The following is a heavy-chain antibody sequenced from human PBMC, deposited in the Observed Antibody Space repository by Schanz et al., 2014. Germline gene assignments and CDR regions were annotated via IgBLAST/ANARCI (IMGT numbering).Heavy chain of an antibody. CDR3: ARAPTRMNMFRGVTYFFDY. J-gene: IGHJ4*02. CDR2: ISTYNGHT. CDR1: GYMFYTYG. D-gene: IGHD3-10*01. Sequence: QVRLVQSGAEAREPGASVKVSCKATGYMFYTYGFAWVRQAPGQGLEWMGWISTYNGHTRYGQKFQDRLSLTTDTDTATAHVELRSLRTDDTAVYYCARAPTRMNMFRGVTYFFDYWGQGTLVTVSS. V-gene: IGHV1-18*04.